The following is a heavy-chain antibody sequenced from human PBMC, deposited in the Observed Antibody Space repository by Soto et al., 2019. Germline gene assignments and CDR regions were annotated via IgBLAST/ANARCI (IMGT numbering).Heavy chain of an antibody. CDR1: GFILSDCA. CDR3: ARELSWGSNWYYYMGV. CDR2: ISSSSSVI. V-gene: IGHV3-48*01. J-gene: IGHJ6*03. Sequence: EVQLVESGGGLVQPGGSLRLSCATSGFILSDCAMNWVRQAPGKGLEWVSYISSSSSVIDYADSVKGRFTVSRDNARNSLYLQMNSMRAEDTAVYYCARELSWGSNWYYYMGVWGKGTTVTVSS. D-gene: IGHD7-27*01.